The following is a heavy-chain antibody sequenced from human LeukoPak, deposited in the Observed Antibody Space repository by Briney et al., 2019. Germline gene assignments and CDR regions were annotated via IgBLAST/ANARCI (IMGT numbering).Heavy chain of an antibody. CDR3: ASHSTRGTFDY. D-gene: IGHD2-2*01. J-gene: IGHJ4*02. V-gene: IGHV3-7*03. CDR1: GFTFSSYW. CDR2: IKQDGSEK. Sequence: GGSLRLSCAASGFTFSSYWMSWVRQAPGKGLEWVANIKQDGSEKYYVDSVKGRFTISRDNSKNTLYLQMNSLRAEDTAVYYCASHSTRGTFDYWGQGTLVTVSS.